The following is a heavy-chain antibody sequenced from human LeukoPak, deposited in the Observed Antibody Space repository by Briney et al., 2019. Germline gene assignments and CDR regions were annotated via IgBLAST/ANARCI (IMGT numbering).Heavy chain of an antibody. Sequence: SETLSLTCSVSDDSITMYYWTWIRQPPGKGLEWIGYVDHTGSTNFNPSLNGRVSIFRDTTTTLFSLRLRSVTAADTAVYFCATGRVSSSTWYSTYYCCFYMDVWGKGTTVTVSS. J-gene: IGHJ6*03. CDR3: ATGRVSSSTWYSTYYCCFYMDV. V-gene: IGHV4-59*01. CDR2: VDHTGST. CDR1: DDSITMYY. D-gene: IGHD1-1*01.